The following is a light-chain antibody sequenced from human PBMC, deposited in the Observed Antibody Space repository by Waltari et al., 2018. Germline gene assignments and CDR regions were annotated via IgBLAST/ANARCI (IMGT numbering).Light chain of an antibody. J-gene: IGLJ2*01. V-gene: IGLV1-40*01. CDR1: NSTIGAGYD. CDR2: CKD. CDR3: QSYDISLSVWV. Sequence: QSVLTQPPSVSAAPGQRVTISCTGSNSTIGAGYDVHWYQKVPGRVPDLLIYCKDNRPAGVPDRFSGSKSGASGSLAITGLQAEDEAEYYCQSYDISLSVWVFGGGTKVTVL.